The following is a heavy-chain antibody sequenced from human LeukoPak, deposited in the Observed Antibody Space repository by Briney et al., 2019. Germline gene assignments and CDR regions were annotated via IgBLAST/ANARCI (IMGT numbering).Heavy chain of an antibody. CDR1: GYTFTSYG. V-gene: IGHV1-18*01. J-gene: IGHJ5*02. Sequence: ASVKVSFKASGYTFTSYGISWVRQAPGQGLEWMGWISAYNGNTNYAQKLQGRVTMTTDTSTSTAYMELRSLRSDDTAVYYCARDGYGGMSVGNWFGPWGQGTLVTVSS. CDR3: ARDGYGGMSVGNWFGP. D-gene: IGHD4-23*01. CDR2: ISAYNGNT.